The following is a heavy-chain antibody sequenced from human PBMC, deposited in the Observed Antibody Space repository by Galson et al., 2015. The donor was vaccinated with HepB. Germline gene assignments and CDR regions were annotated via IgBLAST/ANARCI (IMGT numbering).Heavy chain of an antibody. D-gene: IGHD3-10*01. J-gene: IGHJ4*02. CDR3: AREGGWFGELLYANYFDY. Sequence: SLRLSCAASGFTFSSYSMNWVRQAPGKGLEYVSAISSNGGSTYYANSVKGRFTISRDNSKNTLYLQMGSLRAEDMAVYYCAREGGWFGELLYANYFDYWGQGTLVTVSS. V-gene: IGHV3-64*01. CDR1: GFTFSSYS. CDR2: ISSNGGST.